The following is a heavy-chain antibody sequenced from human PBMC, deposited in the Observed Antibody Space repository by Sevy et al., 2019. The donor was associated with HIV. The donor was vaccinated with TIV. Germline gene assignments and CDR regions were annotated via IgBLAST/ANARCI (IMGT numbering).Heavy chain of an antibody. D-gene: IGHD5-18*01. CDR3: ARARGYSYGGDAFDI. J-gene: IGHJ3*02. CDR1: GFTFSSYA. Sequence: GGSLRLSCAASGFTFSSYAMHWVRQAPGKGLEWVAVISYDGSNKYYADSVKGRFTISRDNSKKTLYLQMNSLRAEDTAVYYCARARGYSYGGDAFDIWGQGTMVTVSS. V-gene: IGHV3-30-3*01. CDR2: ISYDGSNK.